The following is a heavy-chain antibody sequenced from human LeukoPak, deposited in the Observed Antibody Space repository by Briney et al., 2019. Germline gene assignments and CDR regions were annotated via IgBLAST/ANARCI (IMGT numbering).Heavy chain of an antibody. V-gene: IGHV3-48*03. CDR2: ISGSGGTI. Sequence: GGSLRLSCAAPGFTFSSYEMNWVRQAPGKGLEWVSYISGSGGTIYYADSVKGRFTISRDNAKNSLYLQLNSLRAEDTAVYYCARTSAVVIGVTYYYYGMDVWGPGTTVTVSS. D-gene: IGHD3-22*01. CDR3: ARTSAVVIGVTYYYYGMDV. CDR1: GFTFSSYE. J-gene: IGHJ6*02.